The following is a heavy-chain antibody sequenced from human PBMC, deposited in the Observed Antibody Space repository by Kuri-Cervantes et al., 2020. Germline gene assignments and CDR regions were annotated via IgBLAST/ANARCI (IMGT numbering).Heavy chain of an antibody. CDR2: IYSGGST. J-gene: IGHJ4*02. CDR1: GFTVSSNY. V-gene: IGHV3-66*02. Sequence: GVLKISCAASGFTVSSNYMSWVRQAPGKGLEWVSVIYSGGSTYYADSVKDRFTISRDNSKNTLYLQMNSLRAEDTAVYYCAKGLAAAGTVLDYWGQGTLVTVSS. D-gene: IGHD6-13*01. CDR3: AKGLAAAGTVLDY.